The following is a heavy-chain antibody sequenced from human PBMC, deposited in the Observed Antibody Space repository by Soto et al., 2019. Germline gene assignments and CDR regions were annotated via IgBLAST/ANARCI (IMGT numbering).Heavy chain of an antibody. CDR1: GGSISSYY. V-gene: IGHV4-59*01. CDR2: IYYSGST. CDR3: ARVSPVVKGRFAVFDY. D-gene: IGHD2-15*01. Sequence: LSLTCTVSGGSISSYYWSWIRQPPGKGLEWIGYIYYSGSTNYNPSLKSRVTISVDTSKNQFSLKLSSVTAADTAVYYCARVSPVVKGRFAVFDYCGQGTLVTVFS. J-gene: IGHJ4*02.